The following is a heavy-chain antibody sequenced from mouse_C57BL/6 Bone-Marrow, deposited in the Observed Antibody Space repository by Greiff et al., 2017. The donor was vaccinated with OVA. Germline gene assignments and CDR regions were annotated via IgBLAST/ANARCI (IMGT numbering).Heavy chain of an antibody. CDR1: GYTFTSYW. D-gene: IGHD2-3*01. V-gene: IGHV1-61*01. J-gene: IGHJ4*01. Sequence: VQLQQPGAELVRPGSSVKLSCKASGYTFTSYWMDWVKQRPGQGLEWIGNIYPSDSETHYNQKFKDKATLTVDKSSSTAYMQLSSLTSEDSAVYYGARWGWLGAMDYWGQGTSVTVSS. CDR2: IYPSDSET. CDR3: ARWGWLGAMDY.